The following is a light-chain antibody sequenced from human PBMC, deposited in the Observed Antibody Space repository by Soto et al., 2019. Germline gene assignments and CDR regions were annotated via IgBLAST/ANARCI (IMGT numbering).Light chain of an antibody. Sequence: EVVMRQSPSTLSVSPVAGATLSCRASQGIGDTLAWYQHKPGQTPRLLIYDTSTRATGVPTRFSGSRSGAEFTLTINSLQSEDFAVYYCQPYNNWPLTFGGGTKVDIK. V-gene: IGKV3-15*01. CDR1: QGIGDT. CDR2: DTS. J-gene: IGKJ4*01. CDR3: QPYNNWPLT.